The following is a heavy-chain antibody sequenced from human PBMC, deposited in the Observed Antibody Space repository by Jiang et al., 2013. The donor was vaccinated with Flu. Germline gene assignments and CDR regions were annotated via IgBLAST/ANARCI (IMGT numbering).Heavy chain of an antibody. D-gene: IGHD2-15*01. CDR1: GYPFNKYN. Sequence: LLQSGSELKKPGASVKVSCRASGYPFNKYNLNWVRQAPGHGLEWMGWIDTNTGIPTYAQGFTGRFAFSLDTSVSTAYLQITTLRADDSGVYFCVRRVAPVDGGDYWGQGTLVTVSS. CDR2: IDTNTGIP. CDR3: VRRVAPVDGGDY. V-gene: IGHV7-4-1*02. J-gene: IGHJ4*02.